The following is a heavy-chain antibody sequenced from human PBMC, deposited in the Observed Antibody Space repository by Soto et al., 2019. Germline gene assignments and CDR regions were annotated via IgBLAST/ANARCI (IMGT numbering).Heavy chain of an antibody. CDR2: INPSGGST. V-gene: IGHV1-46*01. Sequence: ASVKVSCKASGYTFTSYYMHWVRQAPGQGLEWMGIINPSGGSTSYAQKFQGRVTMTRDTSTSTVYMELSSLRSEDTAVYYCARPREQPAVAGGYYYYGMDVWGQGTTVTVSS. CDR1: GYTFTSYY. J-gene: IGHJ6*02. D-gene: IGHD6-19*01. CDR3: ARPREQPAVAGGYYYYGMDV.